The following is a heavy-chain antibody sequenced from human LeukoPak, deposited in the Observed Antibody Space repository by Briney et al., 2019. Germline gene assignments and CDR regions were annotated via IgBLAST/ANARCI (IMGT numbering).Heavy chain of an antibody. D-gene: IGHD6-25*01. CDR3: ARDLGYSSASFDP. J-gene: IGHJ5*02. V-gene: IGHV4-59*11. CDR1: GGSISSHY. CDR2: IYYSGST. Sequence: SETLSLTCTVSGGSISSHYWSWIRRPPGEGLGWGGDIYYSGSTNYNPSLKSRVTISVDTSKNQFSLKLSSVTAADTAVYYCARDLGYSSASFDPWGQGTLVTVSS.